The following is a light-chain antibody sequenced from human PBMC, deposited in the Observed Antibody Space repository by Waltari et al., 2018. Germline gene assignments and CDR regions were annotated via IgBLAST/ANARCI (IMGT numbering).Light chain of an antibody. V-gene: IGKV1-9*01. CDR1: QGISSY. J-gene: IGKJ2*01. CDR3: QQFNSHPYT. Sequence: IQLTQSPSSLSASVGDRVTITCRASQGISSYLAWYQQKPGKAPKLLIYAASTLQSGVLSRFIGSGAGSDFTLTISSLQPEDFAIYFCQQFNSHPYTFGQGTKLDI. CDR2: AAS.